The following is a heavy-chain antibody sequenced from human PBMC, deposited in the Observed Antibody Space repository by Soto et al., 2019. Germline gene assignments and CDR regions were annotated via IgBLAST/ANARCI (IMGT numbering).Heavy chain of an antibody. CDR2: ISGSGGST. CDR3: AKGAQVLSSSWYYDYYYYYGMDV. J-gene: IGHJ6*02. Sequence: PGGSLRLSCAASGFTFSSYAMSWVRQAPGKGLEWVSAISGSGGSTYYADSVKGRFTNSRDNSKNTLYLQMNSLRAEDTAVYYCAKGAQVLSSSWYYDYYYYYGMDVWGQGTTVTVSS. V-gene: IGHV3-23*01. D-gene: IGHD6-13*01. CDR1: GFTFSSYA.